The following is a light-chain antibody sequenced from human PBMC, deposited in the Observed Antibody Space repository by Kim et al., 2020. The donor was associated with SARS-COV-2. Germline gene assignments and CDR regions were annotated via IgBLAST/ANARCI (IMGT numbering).Light chain of an antibody. J-gene: IGKJ4*01. CDR1: QNVSSSY. V-gene: IGKV3-20*01. CDR2: GAS. CDR3: RLYGSSPLN. Sequence: EIVLTQSPGTLSLSPGERATLSCRASQNVSSSYLAWYQQKPGEAPRLLMYGASSRATGSPDRFSGCGSGTDFALTISRLEPDDFAVYYCRLYGSSPLNFGGGATVGIK.